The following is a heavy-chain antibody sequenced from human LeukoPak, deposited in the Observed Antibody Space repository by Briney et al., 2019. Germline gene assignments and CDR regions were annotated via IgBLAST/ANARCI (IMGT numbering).Heavy chain of an antibody. CDR2: INPSGGST. V-gene: IGHV1-46*01. D-gene: IGHD3-10*01. J-gene: IGHJ3*02. CDR1: GYTFTSYY. Sequence: GASVKVSCKASGYTFTSYYMHWVRQAHGQGLEWMGTINPSGGSTSYAQKFQGRVTMTRDMSTSTVYMELSSLRSEDTAVYYCATDLHYGSGSYYNVPQAFDIWGQGTMVTVSS. CDR3: ATDLHYGSGSYYNVPQAFDI.